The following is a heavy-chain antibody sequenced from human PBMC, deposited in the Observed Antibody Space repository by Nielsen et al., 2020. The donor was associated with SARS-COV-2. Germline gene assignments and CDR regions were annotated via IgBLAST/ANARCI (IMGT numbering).Heavy chain of an antibody. Sequence: GESLKISCVASGFTFSSYWMSWVRQAQGKGLEWVANIKQDGSEKYYVDSVKGRFTISRDNANNSLYLQMNSLRVEDTAVYYCARDRGYCGGGSCYDDYWGQGTLVIVSS. D-gene: IGHD2-15*01. J-gene: IGHJ4*02. CDR1: GFTFSSYW. V-gene: IGHV3-7*01. CDR2: IKQDGSEK. CDR3: ARDRGYCGGGSCYDDY.